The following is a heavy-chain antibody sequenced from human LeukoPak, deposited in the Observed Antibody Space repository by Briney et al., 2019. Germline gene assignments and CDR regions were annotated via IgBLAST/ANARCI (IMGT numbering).Heavy chain of an antibody. Sequence: GGSLRLSCAASRFTFSSYEMNWVRQAPGEGLEWVSYISGSGIKHYADSVKGRFTISRDNAKNALYLQMNSLRAEDTANYYCARGGNWFDPWGQGTLVTVSS. CDR3: ARGGNWFDP. CDR2: ISGSGIK. J-gene: IGHJ5*02. D-gene: IGHD3-16*01. CDR1: RFTFSSYE. V-gene: IGHV3-48*03.